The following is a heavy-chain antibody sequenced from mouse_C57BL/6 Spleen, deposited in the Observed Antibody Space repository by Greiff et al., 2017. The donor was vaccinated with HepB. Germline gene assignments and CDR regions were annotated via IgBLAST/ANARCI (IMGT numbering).Heavy chain of an antibody. Sequence: VQLQQSGPELVKPGASVKIPCKASGYTFTDYNMDWVKQSHGKSLEWIGDINPNNGGTIYNQKFKGKATLTVDKSSSTAYMELRSLTSEDTAVYYCARVAYVITRYYYAMDYWGQGTSVTVSS. D-gene: IGHD2-4*01. V-gene: IGHV1-18*01. CDR2: INPNNGGT. J-gene: IGHJ4*01. CDR3: ARVAYVITRYYYAMDY. CDR1: GYTFTDYN.